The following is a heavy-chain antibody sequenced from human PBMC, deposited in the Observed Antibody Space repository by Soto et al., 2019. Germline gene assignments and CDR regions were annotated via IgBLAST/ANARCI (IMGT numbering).Heavy chain of an antibody. CDR1: GFTFSSYS. Sequence: GGSLRLSCAASGFTFSSYSMNWVRQAPGKGLEWVSYISSSSSTIYYADSVKGRFAISRDNAKNSLYLQMNSLRDEDTAVYYCARETYYDFWSGHSPVNYWGQGTLVTVSS. D-gene: IGHD3-3*01. CDR2: ISSSSSTI. CDR3: ARETYYDFWSGHSPVNY. J-gene: IGHJ4*02. V-gene: IGHV3-48*02.